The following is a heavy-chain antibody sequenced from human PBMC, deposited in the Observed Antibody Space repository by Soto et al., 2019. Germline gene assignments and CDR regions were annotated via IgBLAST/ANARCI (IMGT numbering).Heavy chain of an antibody. Sequence: QVQLQESGPGLVKPSETLSLTCTVSGVSISTYYWTWIRQPPGKGLEWIGQVFYSGNTNYNPSLKRRVTIPVDASRNQFSLRLSSVTAADTAMYYCASRDYNDAFDIWGQGTLVTVSS. CDR2: VFYSGNT. D-gene: IGHD4-4*01. V-gene: IGHV4-59*01. CDR3: ASRDYNDAFDI. CDR1: GVSISTYY. J-gene: IGHJ3*02.